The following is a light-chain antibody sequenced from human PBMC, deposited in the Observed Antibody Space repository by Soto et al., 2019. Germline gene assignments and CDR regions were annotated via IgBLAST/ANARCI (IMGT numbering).Light chain of an antibody. V-gene: IGKV1-39*01. CDR1: HDIRSY. Sequence: DIQLTQSPSFLSASVGDRITITCRASHDIRSYLAWYQQKPAKAPKLLIYAASSLQSGVPSRFSGSGSGTDFTLTISSLQPEDFATYYCQQSYSTPLTFGGGTKVEIK. J-gene: IGKJ4*01. CDR2: AAS. CDR3: QQSYSTPLT.